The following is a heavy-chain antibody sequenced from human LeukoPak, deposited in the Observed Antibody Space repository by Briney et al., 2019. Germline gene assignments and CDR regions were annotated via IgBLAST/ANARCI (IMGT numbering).Heavy chain of an antibody. CDR3: AKGGGSYHDY. CDR2: ISDTGGST. CDR1: GFTFSSSG. V-gene: IGHV3-23*01. J-gene: IGHJ4*02. D-gene: IGHD1-26*01. Sequence: SGGSLRLSCAASGFTFSSSGMTWVRQAPGKGLEWVSAISDTGGSTFYADSVKGRFTVSRDNSKNTLYLQMNSLRAEDTAVYYCAKGGGSYHDYWGQGTLVTVSS.